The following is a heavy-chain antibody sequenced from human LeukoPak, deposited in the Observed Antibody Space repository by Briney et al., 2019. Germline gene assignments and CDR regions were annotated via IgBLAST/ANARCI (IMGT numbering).Heavy chain of an antibody. D-gene: IGHD3-16*01. CDR2: IIPIFGTA. J-gene: IGHJ4*02. CDR1: GGTFSSYA. V-gene: IGHV1-69*05. CDR3: ARNGARGGDY. Sequence: GASVKVSCKASGGTFSSYAISWVRQAPGQGLEWMGRIIPIFGTANYAQKFQGRVTITTDESTSTAYMELSSLRSEDTAVYYCARNGARGGDYWGQGTLVTVSS.